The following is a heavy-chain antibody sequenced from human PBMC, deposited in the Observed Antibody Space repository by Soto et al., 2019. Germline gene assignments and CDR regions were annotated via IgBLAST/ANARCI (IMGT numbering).Heavy chain of an antibody. V-gene: IGHV1-3*01. D-gene: IGHD6-13*01. CDR2: INADDGDT. Sequence: ASVKVSCKASGYTFFTHAIHWVRQAPGQSLEWMGWINADDGDTKYSLKFQGRVTFIRDTSASTAYMDLTGLRSDDTATYYCARASRSWSYNWFDPWGQGTLVTVSS. J-gene: IGHJ5*02. CDR3: ARASRSWSYNWFDP. CDR1: GYTFFTHA.